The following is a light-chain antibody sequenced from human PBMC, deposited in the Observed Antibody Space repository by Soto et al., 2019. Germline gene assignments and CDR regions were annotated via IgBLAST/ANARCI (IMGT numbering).Light chain of an antibody. V-gene: IGLV1-51*01. CDR3: GTWDSSLSAVV. CDR2: DNN. CDR1: SSNIGNNY. Sequence: QSVLTQPPSVSAAPGQKVTISCSGSSSNIGNNYVSWYQQFPGTAPKLLIYDNNKRPSGIPDRFSGSKSGTSATQDITGLQTGDEADYYCGTWDSSLSAVVFGGGTKVTVL. J-gene: IGLJ2*01.